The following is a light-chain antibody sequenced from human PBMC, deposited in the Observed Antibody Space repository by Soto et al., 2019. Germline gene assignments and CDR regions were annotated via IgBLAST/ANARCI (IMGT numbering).Light chain of an antibody. Sequence: DIPMTQSPSSLSASVGDRVTITCRASQSINNFLAWYQQKPGKVPKLRIYAASTLQSGVPSRFSGSGSGTDFTLNISSLQPEDVATYYCQKYNSAPLTFGGGTKVEIK. CDR2: AAS. CDR1: QSINNF. V-gene: IGKV1-27*01. J-gene: IGKJ4*01. CDR3: QKYNSAPLT.